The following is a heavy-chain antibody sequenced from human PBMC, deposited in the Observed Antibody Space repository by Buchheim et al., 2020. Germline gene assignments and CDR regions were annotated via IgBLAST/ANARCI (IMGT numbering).Heavy chain of an antibody. CDR1: GFTFSNAW. Sequence: EVQLVESGGGLVKPGGSLRLSCAASGFTFSNAWMNWVRQAPGKGLEWVGRIKTKTDGGTTDYAAPVKGRFTVSRDDSENTLYLQMNSLKTEDTAVYYCSTTYTLYDYVWRSYRYFDYWGQGTL. D-gene: IGHD3-16*02. CDR3: STTYTLYDYVWRSYRYFDY. CDR2: IKTKTDGGTT. V-gene: IGHV3-15*07. J-gene: IGHJ4*02.